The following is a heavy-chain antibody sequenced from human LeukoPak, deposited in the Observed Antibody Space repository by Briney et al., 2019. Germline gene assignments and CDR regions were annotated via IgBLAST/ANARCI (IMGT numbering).Heavy chain of an antibody. V-gene: IGHV3-23*01. Sequence: PGGSLRLSCAASGFTFNSYAMSWVRQAPGKGLEWVSGISGSGGSTFYADSVRGRFTISRDNAKNSLFPQMNSLRAEDTAVYYCARAIVRGVTDYWGQGTLVTVSS. J-gene: IGHJ4*02. D-gene: IGHD3-10*01. CDR1: GFTFNSYA. CDR3: ARAIVRGVTDY. CDR2: ISGSGGST.